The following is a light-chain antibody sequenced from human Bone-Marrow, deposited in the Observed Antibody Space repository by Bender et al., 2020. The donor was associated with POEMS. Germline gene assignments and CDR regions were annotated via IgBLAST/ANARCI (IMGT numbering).Light chain of an antibody. CDR3: AAWDDSLNGLV. V-gene: IGLV3-21*02. J-gene: IGLJ3*02. Sequence: SSVLTQPPSVSVAPGQTARITCAENNIGSKSVHWYQQKPGQAPVLVVFDDSDRPSGIPERFSGSKSATSASLAISGLRSEDEADYYCAAWDDSLNGLVFGGGTKLTVL. CDR2: DDS. CDR1: NIGSKS.